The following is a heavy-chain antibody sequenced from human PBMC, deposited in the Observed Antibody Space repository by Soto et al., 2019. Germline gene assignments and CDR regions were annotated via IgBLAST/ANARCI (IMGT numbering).Heavy chain of an antibody. CDR2: IYTSGST. V-gene: IGHV4-4*07. D-gene: IGHD3-3*01. CDR3: ARTVTIFGVVPPDAFDI. Sequence: QVQLQESGPGLVKPSETLSLTCTVSGGSISSYYWSWIRQPAGKGLEWIGRIYTSGSTNYNPSLTSRVTMSVDTSKNQFSLKLSSVTAADTAVYYWARTVTIFGVVPPDAFDIWGQGTMVTVSS. J-gene: IGHJ3*02. CDR1: GGSISSYY.